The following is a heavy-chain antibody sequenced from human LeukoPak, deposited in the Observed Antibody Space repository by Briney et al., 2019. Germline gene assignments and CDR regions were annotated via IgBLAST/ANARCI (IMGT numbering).Heavy chain of an antibody. V-gene: IGHV1-69*17. CDR3: ARLITTSWTGFDL. D-gene: IGHD4/OR15-4a*01. J-gene: IGHJ2*01. CDR1: GVTSSNYA. Sequence: EASVKVSCKASGVTSSNYAIIWLRQAPGQGLEWMGRIIPLFGITNYAQKFQDRVTITADKSTNTTYMGATSLRSEDTAVYYCARLITTSWTGFDLWGRGTLVTVSS. CDR2: IIPLFGIT.